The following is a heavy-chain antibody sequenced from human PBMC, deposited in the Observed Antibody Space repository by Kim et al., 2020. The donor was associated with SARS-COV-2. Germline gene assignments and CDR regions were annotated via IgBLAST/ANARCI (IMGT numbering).Heavy chain of an antibody. J-gene: IGHJ6*02. D-gene: IGHD2-2*01. V-gene: IGHV1-24*01. CDR3: ATDCSSTSCARMDV. Sequence: AQKFQGRVTMTEDTSTDTAYMELSSLRSEDTAVYYCATDCSSTSCARMDVWGQGATVTVSS.